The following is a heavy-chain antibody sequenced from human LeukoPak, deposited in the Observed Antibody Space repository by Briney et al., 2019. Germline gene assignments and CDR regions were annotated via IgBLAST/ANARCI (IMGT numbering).Heavy chain of an antibody. CDR3: AKPMCSSTSCYRYFDY. J-gene: IGHJ4*02. Sequence: GGSLRLSCAASGFTFSSYAMSWVRQAPGKGLEWVSAISSSDGSTYYADSVKGRFTISRDNSKNTLYLQMNSLRVEDTAVYYCAKPMCSSTSCYRYFDYWGQGSPVTVSS. V-gene: IGHV3-23*01. CDR2: ISSSDGST. D-gene: IGHD2-2*01. CDR1: GFTFSSYA.